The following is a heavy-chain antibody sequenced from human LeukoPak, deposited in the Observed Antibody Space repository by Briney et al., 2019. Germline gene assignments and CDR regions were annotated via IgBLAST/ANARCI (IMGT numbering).Heavy chain of an antibody. CDR2: IYYTGST. Sequence: SETLSLTCSVSGGSIGRYWWSWIRQPPEKGLEWIGYIYYTGSTNCNPSLKSRVTISLDLSKSPLSLKLSSVPAADTAVYYCATHPTVITRFNIWGQGTMVTVSS. CDR1: GGSIGRYW. D-gene: IGHD4-23*01. CDR3: ATHPTVITRFNI. J-gene: IGHJ3*02. V-gene: IGHV4-59*01.